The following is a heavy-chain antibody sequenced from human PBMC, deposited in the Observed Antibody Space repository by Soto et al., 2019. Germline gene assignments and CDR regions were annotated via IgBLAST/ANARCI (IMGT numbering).Heavy chain of an antibody. V-gene: IGHV3-30*18. CDR2: ISYDGSNK. CDR3: AKDTSIAARNADY. Sequence: PGGSLRLSCAASGFTFSSYGMHWVRQAPGKGLEWVAVISYDGSNKYYAESVKGRFTISRDNSKNTLYLQMNSLRAEDTAVYYCAKDTSIAARNADYWGQGTLVTVSS. J-gene: IGHJ4*02. CDR1: GFTFSSYG. D-gene: IGHD6-6*01.